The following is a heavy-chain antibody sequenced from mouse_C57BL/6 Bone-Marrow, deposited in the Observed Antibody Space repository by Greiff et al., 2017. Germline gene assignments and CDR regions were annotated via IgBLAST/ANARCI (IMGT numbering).Heavy chain of an antibody. D-gene: IGHD4-1*01. V-gene: IGHV1-54*01. CDR3: ARSKNWDSWFAY. CDR2: INPGSGGT. J-gene: IGHJ3*01. Sequence: VQLKESGAELVRPGTSVKVSCKASGYAFTHYLIEWVKQRPGQGLEWIGVINPGSGGTNYNEKFKGEAPLTADKSSSTAYMQRSSLTSEDSAVYFCARSKNWDSWFAYWGQGTLVTVSA. CDR1: GYAFTHYL.